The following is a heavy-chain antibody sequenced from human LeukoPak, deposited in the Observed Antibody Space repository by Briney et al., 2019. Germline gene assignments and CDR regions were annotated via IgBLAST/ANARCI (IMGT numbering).Heavy chain of an antibody. CDR2: IKNDGSST. CDR1: GFTFSSYW. CDR3: ARAVAGTYFDY. Sequence: GGSLRLSCAASGFTFSSYWMHWVRQAPGKGLVWVSRIKNDGSSTAYADSVKGRFTISRDNAKNTLYLQMNSLRAEDTAVYYCARAVAGTYFDYWGQGTRVTVSS. V-gene: IGHV3-74*01. D-gene: IGHD6-19*01. J-gene: IGHJ4*02.